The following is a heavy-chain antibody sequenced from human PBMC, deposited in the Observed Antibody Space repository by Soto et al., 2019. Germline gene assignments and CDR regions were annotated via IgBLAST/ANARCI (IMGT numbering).Heavy chain of an antibody. CDR2: INHSGST. CDR1: GWAFSGYY. D-gene: IGHD6-6*01. Sequence: SETLSLTSDCYGWAFSGYYWSWIRQPPGQGLEWIGEINHSGSTNYNPSPKSRVTISVDTSKNQFSLKLSSVTAADTAVYYCARPSRIAARPGAGYYMDVWGKGTTVTVS. V-gene: IGHV4-34*01. J-gene: IGHJ6*03. CDR3: ARPSRIAARPGAGYYMDV.